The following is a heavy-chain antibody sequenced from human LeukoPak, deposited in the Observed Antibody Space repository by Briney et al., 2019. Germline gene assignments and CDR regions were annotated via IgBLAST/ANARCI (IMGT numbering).Heavy chain of an antibody. D-gene: IGHD1-26*01. CDR3: ARGIVGATIEFDI. V-gene: IGHV1-69*05. CDR1: GGTFNGYA. CDR2: IISIFGTE. Sequence: VKVSSKASGGTFNGYAISWVREAPGQGLEWMGGIISIFGTENYAQRFRGRVTITTDESTSTAYMELSSLRSEDTAVYYCARGIVGATIEFDIWGQGTMVTVSS. J-gene: IGHJ3*02.